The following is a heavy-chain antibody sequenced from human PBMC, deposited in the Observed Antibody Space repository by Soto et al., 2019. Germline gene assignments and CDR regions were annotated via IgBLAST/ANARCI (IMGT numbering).Heavy chain of an antibody. V-gene: IGHV4-4*08. J-gene: IGHJ6*02. Sequence: SETLSLTCTVSGGSISSYYWSWIRQPPGKGLEWIGYIYTSGSTNYNPSLKSRVTMSVDTSKNQFSLKLSSVTAADTAVYYCARDGRDCSSTSCYMAFRDYYYYGMDVWGQGTTVTVSS. CDR1: GGSISSYY. CDR2: IYTSGST. D-gene: IGHD2-2*02. CDR3: ARDGRDCSSTSCYMAFRDYYYYGMDV.